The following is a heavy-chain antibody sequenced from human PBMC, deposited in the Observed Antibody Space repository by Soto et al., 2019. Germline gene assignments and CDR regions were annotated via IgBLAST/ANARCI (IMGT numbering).Heavy chain of an antibody. D-gene: IGHD5-18*01. V-gene: IGHV2-5*02. J-gene: IGHJ4*02. CDR1: GFSLSTSGVG. CDR2: IYWDDDK. Sequence: QITLKESGPTLVKPTQTLTLTCTFSGFSLSTSGVGLGWFRQSPGKAREGLALIYWDDDKRYSPSLKSRLTITEDTTTNPADLRMTNMEHVDTAPSYSAQLWVQLWFDYWGQGTLVTVSS. CDR3: AQLWVQLWFDY.